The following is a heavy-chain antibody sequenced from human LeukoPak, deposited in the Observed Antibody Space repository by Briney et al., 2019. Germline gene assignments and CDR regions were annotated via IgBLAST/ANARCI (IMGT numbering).Heavy chain of an antibody. CDR2: ISDDGGST. J-gene: IGHJ5*02. Sequence: GTSLRLSCAASGFTFSSYWVHWVRQAPGKGLVWVSRISDDGGSTSYADSVKGRFTISRDNVKNTLYLQMNSLRAEDTAVYYCARDRSRAWFDPWGQGTLVTVSS. V-gene: IGHV3-74*01. CDR3: ARDRSRAWFDP. CDR1: GFTFSSYW.